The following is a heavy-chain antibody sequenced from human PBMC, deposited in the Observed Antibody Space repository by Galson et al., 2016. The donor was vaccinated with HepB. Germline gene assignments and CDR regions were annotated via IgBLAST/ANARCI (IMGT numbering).Heavy chain of an antibody. J-gene: IGHJ4*02. V-gene: IGHV4-30-2*01. D-gene: IGHD2-21*02. CDR2: IYYTGNT. CDR3: TRDRLVFFDY. Sequence: TLSLTCAVSGDSISSGDYFWTWIRQPPGKGLEWIGHIYYTGNTYYSPSLKSRVTMSVDRSRNQFSLHLTSMIAADTAVYYCTRDRLVFFDYWGRGTLVTVSS. CDR1: GDSISSGDYF.